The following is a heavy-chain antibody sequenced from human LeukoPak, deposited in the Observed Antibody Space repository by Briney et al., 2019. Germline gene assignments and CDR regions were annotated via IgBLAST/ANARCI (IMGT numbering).Heavy chain of an antibody. CDR1: GYTFTSYY. Sequence: ASVKVSCKASGYTFTSYYMHWVRQAPGQGLEWMGIINPSGGSTSYAQKFQGRVTMTRDMSTSTVYMELSSLRSEDTAVYYCVGSYYDGSGYLEDLQHWGQGTLVTVSS. D-gene: IGHD3-22*01. CDR3: VGSYYDGSGYLEDLQH. CDR2: INPSGGST. V-gene: IGHV1-46*01. J-gene: IGHJ1*01.